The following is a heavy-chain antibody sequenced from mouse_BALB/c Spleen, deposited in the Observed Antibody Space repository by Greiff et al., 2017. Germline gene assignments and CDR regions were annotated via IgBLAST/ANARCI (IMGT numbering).Heavy chain of an antibody. CDR3: ASGGLDYFFAY. D-gene: IGHD2-4*01. CDR2: ISSGGST. J-gene: IGHJ3*01. V-gene: IGHV5-6-5*01. Sequence: EVMLVESGGGLVKPGGSLKLSCAASGFTFSSYAMSWVRQTPEKRLEWVASISSGGSTYYPDSVKGRFTISRDNARNILYLQMSSLRSEDTAMYYCASGGLDYFFAYWGQGTLVTVSA. CDR1: GFTFSSYA.